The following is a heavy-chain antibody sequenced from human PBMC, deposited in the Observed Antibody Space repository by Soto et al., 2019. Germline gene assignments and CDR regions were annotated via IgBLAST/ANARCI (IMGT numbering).Heavy chain of an antibody. CDR3: ASGRGSGSLNNFDY. V-gene: IGHV4-31*03. CDR1: GGSISSGGCY. Sequence: SETLSLTCTVSGGSISSGGCYWSWIRQHPGKGLEWIGYIYYSGSTYYNPSLKSRVTISVDTSKNQFSLKLSSVTAADTAVYYCASGRGSGSLNNFDYWGQGTLVTVSS. CDR2: IYYSGST. J-gene: IGHJ4*02. D-gene: IGHD3-10*01.